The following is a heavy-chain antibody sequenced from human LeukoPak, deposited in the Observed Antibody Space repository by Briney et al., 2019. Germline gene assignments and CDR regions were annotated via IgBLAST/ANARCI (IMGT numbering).Heavy chain of an antibody. V-gene: IGHV4-59*01. Sequence: SETLSLTCTVSGGSISSYYWSWIRQPPGKGLEWIGYIYYSGSTNYNPSLKSRVTISVDTSKNQFSLKLSSVTAADTAVYYCARVGGELGYYYYGMDVWGQGTTVTVSS. CDR3: ARVGGELGYYYYGMDV. J-gene: IGHJ6*02. CDR1: GGSISSYY. CDR2: IYYSGST. D-gene: IGHD1-26*01.